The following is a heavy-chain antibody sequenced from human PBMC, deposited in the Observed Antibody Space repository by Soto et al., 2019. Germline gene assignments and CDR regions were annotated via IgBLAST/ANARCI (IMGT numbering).Heavy chain of an antibody. CDR3: VSDYDSGGYIGY. V-gene: IGHV4-30-4*01. CDR1: GGHIGTADYY. CDR2: IYYRGST. Sequence: SETHSLTYHVSGGHIGTADYYWSWIRQPPGKGLEWIGYIYYRGSTYYNPSLESRVAISIDTSKNQFSLNLTSVTAADTAVYYCVSDYDSGGYIGYWGQGTLVTVSS. D-gene: IGHD3-22*01. J-gene: IGHJ4*02.